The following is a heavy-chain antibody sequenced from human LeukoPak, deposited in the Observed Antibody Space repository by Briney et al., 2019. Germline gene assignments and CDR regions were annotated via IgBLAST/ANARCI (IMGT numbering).Heavy chain of an antibody. Sequence: GGSLRLSCAASGFTFSSYSLNWVRQAPGKGLEWVSYISRSSSTIYADSVKGRFTISRDNANNSLYLQMNSLRDDDPAVYYCAGGFEIFDYWGQGTLVTVSS. D-gene: IGHD3-9*01. CDR2: ISRSSST. J-gene: IGHJ4*02. CDR3: AGGFEIFDY. V-gene: IGHV3-48*02. CDR1: GFTFSSYS.